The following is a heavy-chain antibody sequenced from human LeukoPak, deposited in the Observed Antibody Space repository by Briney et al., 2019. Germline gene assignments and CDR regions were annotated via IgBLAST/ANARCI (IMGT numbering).Heavy chain of an antibody. V-gene: IGHV4-39*02. Sequence: SETLSLTCTVSGGSISSSSYYWGWIRQPPGKGLEWIGSIYYSGSTYYNPSLKSRVTISVDTSKNQFSLKLSSVTAADTAVYYCARESLSATSRAFDIWGQGTMVTVSS. CDR1: GGSISSSSYY. CDR3: ARESLSATSRAFDI. CDR2: IYYSGST. D-gene: IGHD2-15*01. J-gene: IGHJ3*02.